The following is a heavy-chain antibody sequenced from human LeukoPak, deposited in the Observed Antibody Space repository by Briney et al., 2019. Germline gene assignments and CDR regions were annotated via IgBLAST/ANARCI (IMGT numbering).Heavy chain of an antibody. J-gene: IGHJ6*02. Sequence: ASVKVSCKASGYTFTSYGISWVRQAPGQGLEWVGWISAYNGNTNYAQKLQGRVTMTTDTSTSTAYMELRSLRSDDTAVYYCARDSLTIFGVVIIAPFNYYYYYGMDVWGQGTTVTVSS. V-gene: IGHV1-18*01. CDR1: GYTFTSYG. CDR2: ISAYNGNT. D-gene: IGHD3-3*01. CDR3: ARDSLTIFGVVIIAPFNYYYYYGMDV.